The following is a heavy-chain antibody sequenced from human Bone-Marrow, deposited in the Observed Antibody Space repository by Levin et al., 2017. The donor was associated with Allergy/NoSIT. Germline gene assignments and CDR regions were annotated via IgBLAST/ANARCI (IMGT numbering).Heavy chain of an antibody. Sequence: PGGSLRLSCAASGFTFTNAYMTWVRQAPRKGLEWVGRIKTKTDGGTTDYATLVKGRFTISRDDSKNTLYLQMNSLKTEDTAVYYCTTDLSSGWGFDIWGQGTMVTVSS. CDR3: TTDLSSGWGFDI. V-gene: IGHV3-15*01. D-gene: IGHD6-19*01. J-gene: IGHJ3*02. CDR1: GFTFTNAY. CDR2: IKTKTDGGTT.